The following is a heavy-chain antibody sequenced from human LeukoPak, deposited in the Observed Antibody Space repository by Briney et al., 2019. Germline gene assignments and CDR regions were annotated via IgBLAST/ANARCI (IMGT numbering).Heavy chain of an antibody. Sequence: PSETLSLNCAVYGGSFSGYYWSWIRQPPGKGLEWIGEINHSGSTNYNPSLKSRVTISVETSKNQFSLKLSSVTAADTAVYYCARGHYGDYAWGQGTLVTVSS. V-gene: IGHV4-34*01. CDR2: INHSGST. CDR3: ARGHYGDYA. D-gene: IGHD4-17*01. CDR1: GGSFSGYY. J-gene: IGHJ5*02.